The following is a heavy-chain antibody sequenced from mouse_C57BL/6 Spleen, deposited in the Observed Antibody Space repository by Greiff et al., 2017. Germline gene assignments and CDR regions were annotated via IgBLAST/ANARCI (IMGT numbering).Heavy chain of an antibody. CDR3: ARRAVVAPIFDY. Sequence: QVQLQQPGAELVKPGASVKLSCKASGYTFTSYWMHWVKQRPGRGLEWIGRIDPNSGGTKYNEKFKSKATLTVDKPSSTAYMQLSSLISEDSAVYDCARRAVVAPIFDYWGQGTTLTVSS. CDR1: GYTFTSYW. V-gene: IGHV1-72*01. J-gene: IGHJ2*01. CDR2: IDPNSGGT. D-gene: IGHD1-1*01.